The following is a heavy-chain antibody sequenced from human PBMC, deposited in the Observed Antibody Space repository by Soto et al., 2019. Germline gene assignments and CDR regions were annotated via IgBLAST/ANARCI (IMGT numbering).Heavy chain of an antibody. CDR2: ISGSGGST. Sequence: EVQLLESGGGLVQPGGSLRLSCAASGFTFSSYAMSWVRQAPGKGLEWVSAISGSGGSTYYADSVKGRITISRDNSKNTLYLKMNNLRAEDTGVYYCAKGANYGDYSGDFDYWGQGTLVTVSS. CDR1: GFTFSSYA. V-gene: IGHV3-23*01. J-gene: IGHJ4*02. D-gene: IGHD4-17*01. CDR3: AKGANYGDYSGDFDY.